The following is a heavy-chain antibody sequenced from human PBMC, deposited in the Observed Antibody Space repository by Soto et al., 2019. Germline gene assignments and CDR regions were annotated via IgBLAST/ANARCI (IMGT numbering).Heavy chain of an antibody. CDR2: IYHSGST. CDR1: GGSISSGGYS. Sequence: PSETLSLTCAVSGGSISSGGYSWSWIRQPPGKGLEWIGYIYHSGSTYYNPSLNNRVTISVNRSKNHFSLKLSSVTAADTAVYYCAGLQGCCITTGCYGHYAMDVWGQGTTVTVS. D-gene: IGHD2-2*01. CDR3: AGLQGCCITTGCYGHYAMDV. V-gene: IGHV4-30-2*01. J-gene: IGHJ6*02.